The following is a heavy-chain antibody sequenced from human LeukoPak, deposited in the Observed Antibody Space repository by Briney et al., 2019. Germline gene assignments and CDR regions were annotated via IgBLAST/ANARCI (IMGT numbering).Heavy chain of an antibody. J-gene: IGHJ4*02. V-gene: IGHV3-21*01. CDR1: GFTFSSYS. CDR2: ISSSSSYI. Sequence: GGSLRLSCAASGFTFSSYSMHWVRQAPGKGLEWVSSISSSSSYIYYADSVKGRFTISRDNAKNSLYLQMNSLRAEDTAVYYCARDPSRRGYYYDSSGYPLEDYWGQGTLVTVSS. CDR3: ARDPSRRGYYYDSSGYPLEDY. D-gene: IGHD3-22*01.